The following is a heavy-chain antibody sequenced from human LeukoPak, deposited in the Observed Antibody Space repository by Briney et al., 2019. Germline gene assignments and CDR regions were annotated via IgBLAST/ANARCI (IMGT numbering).Heavy chain of an antibody. CDR1: GFTVSSNY. J-gene: IGHJ6*02. Sequence: AGGSLRLSCAASGFTVSSNYMSWVRQAPGKGLEWVSVIYSGGSTYYADSVKGRFTISRDNSKNTLYLQMNSLRSEDTAVYYCARDVDIVATITGYYYGMDVWGQGTTVTVSS. CDR2: IYSGGST. D-gene: IGHD5-12*01. V-gene: IGHV3-53*05. CDR3: ARDVDIVATITGYYYGMDV.